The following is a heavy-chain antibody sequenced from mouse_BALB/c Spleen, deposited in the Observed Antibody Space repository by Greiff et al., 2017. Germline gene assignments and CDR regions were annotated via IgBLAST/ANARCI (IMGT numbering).Heavy chain of an antibody. D-gene: IGHD1-2*01. J-gene: IGHJ2*01. CDR1: GYSITSGYY. CDR2: ISYDGSN. Sequence: VQLKESGPGLVKPSQSLSLTCSVTGYSITSGYYWNWIRQFPGNKLEWMGYISYDGSNNYNPSLKNRISITRDTSKNQFFLKLNSVTTEDTATYYCARGTTATTFDYWGQGTTLTVSS. V-gene: IGHV3-6*02. CDR3: ARGTTATTFDY.